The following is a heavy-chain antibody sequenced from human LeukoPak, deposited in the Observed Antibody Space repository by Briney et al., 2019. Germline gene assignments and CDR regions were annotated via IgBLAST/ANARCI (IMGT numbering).Heavy chain of an antibody. Sequence: GGSLRLSCVVSGLTFSSYSMSWVRQAPGKGLDWVSGISASGGDTWYPDSVKGRFTISRDNSKNTLSLQMSSLRVEDTAMYYCAKDAAGPEYWGQGTLVTVS. CDR2: ISASGGDT. J-gene: IGHJ4*02. CDR1: GLTFSSYS. CDR3: AKDAAGPEY. D-gene: IGHD6-13*01. V-gene: IGHV3-23*01.